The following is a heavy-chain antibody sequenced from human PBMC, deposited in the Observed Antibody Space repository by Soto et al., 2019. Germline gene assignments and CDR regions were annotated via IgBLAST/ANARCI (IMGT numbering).Heavy chain of an antibody. CDR3: ARGRRDIVRKRTPGILNMDV. J-gene: IGHJ6*02. D-gene: IGHD2-8*01. CDR2: INHSGST. V-gene: IGHV4-34*01. CDR1: GGSFSGYF. Sequence: SETLSLTCAVYGGSFSGYFWNWIRQPPGKGLEWIGEINHSGSTNYNPSLKSRVTISLDTSKNQFSLKLSSVTAADTAVYYCARGRRDIVRKRTPGILNMDVWGQGTTVTVSS.